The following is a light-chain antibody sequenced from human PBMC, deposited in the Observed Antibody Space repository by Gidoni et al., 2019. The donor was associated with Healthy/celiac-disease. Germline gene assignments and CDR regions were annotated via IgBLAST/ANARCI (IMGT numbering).Light chain of an antibody. CDR3: AAWDDSLSGWV. Sequence: QSVLTQPPSASGTPGQRVTISCSGSRSNIGRNYVYWYQQLPGTAPKLLIYRNNPRPSGVPDRFSVSKSGTSASLAISGLRSEDEADYYCAAWDDSLSGWVFGGGTKLTVL. V-gene: IGLV1-47*01. CDR1: RSNIGRNY. CDR2: RNN. J-gene: IGLJ3*02.